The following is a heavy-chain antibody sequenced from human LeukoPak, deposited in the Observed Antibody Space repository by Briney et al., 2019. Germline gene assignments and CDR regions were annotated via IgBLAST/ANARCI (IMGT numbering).Heavy chain of an antibody. CDR2: VNPNSGDT. V-gene: IGHV1-2*06. CDR1: GFTFTGYY. CDR3: ARSYCGGDCYSDNWFDP. D-gene: IGHD2-21*02. J-gene: IGHJ5*02. Sequence: ASVKVSCKASGFTFTGYYIHWVRQAPGHGLEWMGRVNPNSGDTNYAQNFQGRVTMTRDTSISTAYMELSGLRSGDTAVYYCARSYCGGDCYSDNWFDPWGQGTLVTVSS.